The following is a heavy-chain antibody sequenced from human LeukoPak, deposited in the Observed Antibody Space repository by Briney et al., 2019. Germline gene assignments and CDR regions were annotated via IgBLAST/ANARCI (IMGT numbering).Heavy chain of an antibody. CDR2: IGYDASKK. CDR3: AKDQLERRGYDAFDI. Sequence: PGGSLRLSCAASGFTFDDYAMHWVRQAPGKGLEWVAFIGYDASKKYYADSVKGRFTISRDNFKNTLYLQMNSLRPEDTAVYYCAKDQLERRGYDAFDIWGQGTLVIVSS. D-gene: IGHD1-1*01. CDR1: GFTFDDYA. V-gene: IGHV3-30*02. J-gene: IGHJ3*02.